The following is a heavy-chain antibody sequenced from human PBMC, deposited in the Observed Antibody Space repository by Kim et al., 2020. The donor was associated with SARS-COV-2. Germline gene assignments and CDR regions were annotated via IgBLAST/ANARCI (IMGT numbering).Heavy chain of an antibody. D-gene: IGHD6-13*01. V-gene: IGHV3-33*05. CDR2: ISYDGSNK. CDR1: GFTFSSYG. CDR3: ARDLAPSVAAAGIY. J-gene: IGHJ4*02. Sequence: GGSLRLSCAASGFTFSSYGMHWVRQAPGKGLEWVAVISYDGSNKYYADSVKGRFTISRDNSKNTLYLQMNSLRAEDTAVYYCARDLAPSVAAAGIYWGQGTLVTVSS.